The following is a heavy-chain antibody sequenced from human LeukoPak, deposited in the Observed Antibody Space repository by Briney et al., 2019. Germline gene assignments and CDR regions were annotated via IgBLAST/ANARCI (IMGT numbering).Heavy chain of an antibody. D-gene: IGHD1-1*01. CDR2: VYLGDSDT. CDR1: GYSFTNYW. Sequence: GESLNTPGQGLGYSFTNYWIGRVPQVPGKGTEWNGIVYLGDSDTRYSPSFQGQVTISADKSISTAYLQWSSLKASDTAMYYWARHKGTRELAGGDYYFYFGMDVWGQGTTVTVSS. V-gene: IGHV5-51*01. J-gene: IGHJ6*02. CDR3: ARHKGTRELAGGDYYFYFGMDV.